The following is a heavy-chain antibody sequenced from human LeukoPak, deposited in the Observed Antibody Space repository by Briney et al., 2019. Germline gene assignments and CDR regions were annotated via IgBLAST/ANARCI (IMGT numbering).Heavy chain of an antibody. V-gene: IGHV3-30*03. Sequence: PGGSLRLSCAASGFTFSSYGMHWVHQAPGKGLEWVAVISYDGSNKYYADSVKGRFTISRDNSKNTLYLQTNSLRAEDTAVYYCATGIVGATGSAFDIWGQGTMVTVSS. J-gene: IGHJ3*02. CDR2: ISYDGSNK. CDR3: ATGIVGATGSAFDI. CDR1: GFTFSSYG. D-gene: IGHD1-26*01.